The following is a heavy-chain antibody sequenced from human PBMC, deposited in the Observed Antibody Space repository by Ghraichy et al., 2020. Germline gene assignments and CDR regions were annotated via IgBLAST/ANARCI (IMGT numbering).Heavy chain of an antibody. V-gene: IGHV3-21*01. J-gene: IGHJ4*02. CDR2: ISSSSSYI. CDR3: ARAVVATITYYFDY. Sequence: GGSLRLSCAASGFTFSSYSMNWVRQAPGKGLEWVSSISSSSSYIYYADSVKGRFTISRDNAKNSLYLQMNSLRAEDTAVYYCARAVVATITYYFDYWGQGTLVTVSS. CDR1: GFTFSSYS. D-gene: IGHD5-12*01.